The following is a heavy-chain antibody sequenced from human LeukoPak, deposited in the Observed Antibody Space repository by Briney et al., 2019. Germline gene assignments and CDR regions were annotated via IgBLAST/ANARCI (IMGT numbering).Heavy chain of an antibody. Sequence: SETLSLTCTVSGGSISSSSYYWGWIRQPPGKGLEWIGSIYYSGSTYYNPSLKSRVTISVDTSKNQFSLKLSSVTAADTAVYYCASYRQQLIKYFQHWGQGTLVTVSS. J-gene: IGHJ1*01. CDR1: GGSISSSSYY. V-gene: IGHV4-39*07. CDR3: ASYRQQLIKYFQH. CDR2: IYYSGST. D-gene: IGHD6-13*01.